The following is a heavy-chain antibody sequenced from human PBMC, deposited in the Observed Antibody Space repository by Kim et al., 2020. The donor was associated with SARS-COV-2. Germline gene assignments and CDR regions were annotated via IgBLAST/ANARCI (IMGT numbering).Heavy chain of an antibody. CDR2: ISWNSGSI. CDR3: AKGGYSYGDYYFDY. D-gene: IGHD5-18*01. CDR1: GFTFDDYA. Sequence: GGSLRLSFAASGFTFDDYAMHWVRQAPGKGLEWVSGISWNSGSIGYADSVKGRFTISRDNAKNSLYLQMNSLRAEDTALYYCAKGGYSYGDYYFDYWGQGTLVTVSS. J-gene: IGHJ4*02. V-gene: IGHV3-9*01.